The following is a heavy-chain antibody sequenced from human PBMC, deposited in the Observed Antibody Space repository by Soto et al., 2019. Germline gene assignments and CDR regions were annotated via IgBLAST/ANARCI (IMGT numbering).Heavy chain of an antibody. D-gene: IGHD3-16*01. V-gene: IGHV1-46*03. CDR1: GYTFTSYY. CDR2: INPSGGST. Sequence: QVQLVQSGAEVKKPGASVKVSCKASGYTFTSYYMHWVRQAPGQGLEWMGIINPSGGSTSYAQKFQGRVTMTRDTSTSTVYMELSSLRSEDTAVYYCARGDVGITFGVARFDPWGQGTLVTVSS. J-gene: IGHJ5*02. CDR3: ARGDVGITFGVARFDP.